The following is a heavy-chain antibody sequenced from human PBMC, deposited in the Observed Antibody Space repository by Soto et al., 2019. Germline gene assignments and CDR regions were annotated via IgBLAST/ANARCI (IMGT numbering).Heavy chain of an antibody. Sequence: SETLSLTCTVSGGSISSGGYYWSWIRQHPGKGLEWIGYIYYSGSTYYNPSLKSRVTISVDTSKNQFSLKLSSVTAADTAVYYCARDVTYFGLNWFDPWGQGTLVTVS. CDR3: ARDVTYFGLNWFDP. CDR1: GGSISSGGYY. J-gene: IGHJ5*02. D-gene: IGHD3-9*01. V-gene: IGHV4-31*03. CDR2: IYYSGST.